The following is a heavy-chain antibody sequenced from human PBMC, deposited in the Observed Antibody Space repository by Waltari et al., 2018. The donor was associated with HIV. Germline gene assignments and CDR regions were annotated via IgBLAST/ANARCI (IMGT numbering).Heavy chain of an antibody. D-gene: IGHD3-16*01. V-gene: IGHV3-73*02. CDR2: IRTKPYTFAT. CDR1: GFTFSDSA. CDR3: TTAPGGDY. Sequence: VQLVESGGGLVQPGGSLKLSCAASGFTFSDSAVHWVRQASGKGLEGVGHIRTKPYTFATIYAESGKGRFTFSRDDSKNTAYLEMDSLKTEDTAMYYCTTAPGGDYWGQGTLVTVSS. J-gene: IGHJ4*02.